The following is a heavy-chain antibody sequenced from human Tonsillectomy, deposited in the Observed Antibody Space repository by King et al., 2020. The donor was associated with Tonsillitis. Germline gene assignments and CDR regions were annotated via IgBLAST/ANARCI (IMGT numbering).Heavy chain of an antibody. Sequence: LQLQESGPGLVKPSETLSLTCTVSGGSISSYYWSWIRQPPGKGLEWSGYIYYSGSTNYNPSLKRRVTISVDTSKNQFSLKLSSVTAADTAVYYCARWGIAAGPNWFDTWGQGTLVTVSS. D-gene: IGHD6-13*01. CDR2: IYYSGST. J-gene: IGHJ5*02. CDR3: ARWGIAAGPNWFDT. V-gene: IGHV4-59*08. CDR1: GGSISSYY.